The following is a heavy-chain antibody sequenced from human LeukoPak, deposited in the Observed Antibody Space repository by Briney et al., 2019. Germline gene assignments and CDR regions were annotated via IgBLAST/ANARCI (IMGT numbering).Heavy chain of an antibody. Sequence: GGSLRLSCAASGFTFSSYSMNWVRQAPGKGLEWVSYISSSSSTIYYADSVKGRFTISRDNAKNSLYLQMNSLGAEDTAVYYCASPPSIAAAGTRSWFDPWGQGTLVTVSS. CDR3: ASPPSIAAAGTRSWFDP. CDR1: GFTFSSYS. D-gene: IGHD6-13*01. CDR2: ISSSSSTI. V-gene: IGHV3-48*01. J-gene: IGHJ5*02.